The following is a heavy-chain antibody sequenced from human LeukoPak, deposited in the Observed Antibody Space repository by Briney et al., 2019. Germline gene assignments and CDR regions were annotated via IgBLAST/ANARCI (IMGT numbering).Heavy chain of an antibody. J-gene: IGHJ6*04. V-gene: IGHV1-69*13. CDR3: ARTGLGEPNYYGMDV. CDR2: IITIFGTA. CDR1: GGTFTSYT. D-gene: IGHD3-16*01. Sequence: SVKVSCKASGGTFTSYTISSVRHAPRQRLEWMGEIITIFGTANYAQKFQGRVTITADESTSTAYMELSSLRSEDTAVYYCARTGLGEPNYYGMDVWGKGTTVTVSS.